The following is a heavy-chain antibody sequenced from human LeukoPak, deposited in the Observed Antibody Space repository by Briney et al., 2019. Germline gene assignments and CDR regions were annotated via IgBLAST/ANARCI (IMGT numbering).Heavy chain of an antibody. V-gene: IGHV3-74*01. CDR2: INTDGSST. D-gene: IGHD6-19*01. Sequence: GGSLRLSCAASGFTFSSSLIHWVRRGPGKGPVWVSLINTDGSSTNYADSVKGRFTISRDNAKNTLFLHMDSLRAEDTAVYYCAFGTGWFFNYWGQGTLVTVSS. J-gene: IGHJ4*02. CDR1: GFTFSSSL. CDR3: AFGTGWFFNY.